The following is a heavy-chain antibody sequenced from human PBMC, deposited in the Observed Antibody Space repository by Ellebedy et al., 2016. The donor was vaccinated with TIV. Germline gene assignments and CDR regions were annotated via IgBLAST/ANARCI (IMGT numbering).Heavy chain of an antibody. Sequence: GESLKISCAASEFTFSNYAMTWVRQAPGSGLEWVTAISTSGDKTYYPDSVKGRFTVSRDNSRNTLYLQMNGLRADDTAEYYCARKIYHYFDYWGQGALVTVSS. V-gene: IGHV3-23*01. J-gene: IGHJ4*02. CDR3: ARKIYHYFDY. CDR1: EFTFSNYA. D-gene: IGHD3-3*01. CDR2: ISTSGDKT.